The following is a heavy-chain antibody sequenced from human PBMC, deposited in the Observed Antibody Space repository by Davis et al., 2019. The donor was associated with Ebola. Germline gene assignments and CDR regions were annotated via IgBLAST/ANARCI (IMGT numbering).Heavy chain of an antibody. CDR3: ARGQRGYSF. V-gene: IGHV4-59*01. D-gene: IGHD5-18*01. CDR1: GGSMTTYY. J-gene: IGHJ4*02. Sequence: MPLETLSLTCTVSGGSMTTYYWSWIRQPPGKGLEWIGYIYYSGITKYNPSLKGRVTISVDTSKNQFSLNLDSMTAADSAVYYCARGQRGYSFWGRGTLVIVSS. CDR2: IYYSGIT.